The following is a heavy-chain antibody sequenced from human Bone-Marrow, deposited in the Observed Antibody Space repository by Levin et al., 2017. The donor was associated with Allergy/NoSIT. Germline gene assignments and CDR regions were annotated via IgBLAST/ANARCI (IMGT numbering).Heavy chain of an antibody. CDR2: VDSTGIT. V-gene: IGHV4-39*01. D-gene: IGHD1-20*01. CDR3: ARHTYNWSWAFDI. J-gene: IGHJ3*02. CDR1: GDSITSRHSY. Sequence: PSETLSLTCSVSGDSITSRHSYWAWIRQPPGKGLEWIASVDSTGITYHNPSLRSRVTISADSSKNHFSLDLRSVTAADTALYYCARHTYNWSWAFDIWGQGTMVTVSS.